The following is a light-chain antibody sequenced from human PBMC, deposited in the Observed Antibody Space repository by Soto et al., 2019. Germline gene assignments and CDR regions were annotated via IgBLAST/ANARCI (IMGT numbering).Light chain of an antibody. Sequence: EIVMTQSPATLPVSRGERATLSCRASQSVRTNLAWYQQKPGQAPRLLIYDASTRATGIPARFSGSGSGTEFTLTISSLQSEDFAVYYCQHYNNRPPVTFGQGTKVEIK. CDR1: QSVRTN. J-gene: IGKJ1*01. CDR3: QHYNNRPPVT. V-gene: IGKV3-15*01. CDR2: DAS.